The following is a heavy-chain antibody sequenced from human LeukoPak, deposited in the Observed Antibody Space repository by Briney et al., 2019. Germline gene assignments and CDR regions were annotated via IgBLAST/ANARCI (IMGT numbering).Heavy chain of an antibody. CDR3: AKCVPYYGSGSYSAPTDY. CDR2: INPSGGST. D-gene: IGHD3-10*01. CDR1: GYTFTTYY. J-gene: IGHJ4*02. Sequence: ASVKVSCKASGYTFTTYYVHWVRQAPGQGLEWMGIINPSGGSTTYAQKFRGRLTMTRDMSTSTVYMELSSLRSEDTAVYYCAKCVPYYGSGSYSAPTDYWGQGTLVTVSS. V-gene: IGHV1-46*01.